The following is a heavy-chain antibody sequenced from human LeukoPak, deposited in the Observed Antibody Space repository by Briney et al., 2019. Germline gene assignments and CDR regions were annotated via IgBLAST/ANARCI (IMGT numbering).Heavy chain of an antibody. CDR1: GGSISSGGYY. Sequence: SETLSLTCTVSGGSISSGGYYWSWIRQHPGKGLEWIGYIYYSGSTYYNPSLKSRVTISVDTSKNQFSLKLSSVTVADTAVYYCARVLGGMAPPYDFWSGYYFDYWGQGTLVTVSS. D-gene: IGHD3-3*01. J-gene: IGHJ4*02. CDR2: IYYSGST. V-gene: IGHV4-31*03. CDR3: ARVLGGMAPPYDFWSGYYFDY.